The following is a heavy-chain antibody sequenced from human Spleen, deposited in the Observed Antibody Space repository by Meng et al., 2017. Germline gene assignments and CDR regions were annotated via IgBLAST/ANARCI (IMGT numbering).Heavy chain of an antibody. CDR3: AKRGGGTNSGPRYFDS. J-gene: IGHJ4*02. Sequence: GLEWVSTISGSGGSTYYADSVKGQFTISRDNSKNTLYLQMNSLRAEDTAVYYCAKRGGGTNSGPRYFDSWGQGILVTVSS. CDR2: ISGSGGST. V-gene: IGHV3-23*01. D-gene: IGHD7-27*01.